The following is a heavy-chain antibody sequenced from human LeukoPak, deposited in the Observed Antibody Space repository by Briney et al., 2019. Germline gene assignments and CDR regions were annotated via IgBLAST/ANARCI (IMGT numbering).Heavy chain of an antibody. CDR3: ANLRFLEWHDAFDI. CDR2: INPNSGGT. CDR1: GGTFSSYA. Sequence: GASVKVSCKASGGTFSSYAISWVRQAPGQGLEWMGWINPNSGGTNYAQKFQGRVTMTRDTSISTAYMELSRLRSDDTAVYYCANLRFLEWHDAFDIWGQGTMVTVSS. D-gene: IGHD3-3*01. J-gene: IGHJ3*02. V-gene: IGHV1-2*02.